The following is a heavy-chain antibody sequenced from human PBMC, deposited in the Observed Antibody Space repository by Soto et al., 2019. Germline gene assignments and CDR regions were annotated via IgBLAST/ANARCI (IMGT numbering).Heavy chain of an antibody. J-gene: IGHJ5*02. D-gene: IGHD3-3*02. CDR3: ASPKIAFYNWFDP. V-gene: IGHV4-39*01. CDR2: IYYSGST. CDR1: GGPISSSSYY. Sequence: SETLSLTCTVSGGPISSSSYYWGWLRQPPGKGLEWIGSIYYSGSTYYNPSLKSRVTISVDTSKNQFSLKLSSVTAADTAVYYCASPKIAFYNWFDPWGQGTLVTVSS.